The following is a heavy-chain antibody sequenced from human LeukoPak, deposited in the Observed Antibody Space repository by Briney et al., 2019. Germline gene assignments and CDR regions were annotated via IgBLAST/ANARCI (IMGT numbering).Heavy chain of an antibody. CDR2: IFYSGST. CDR1: SGSISTSNYY. V-gene: IGHV4-39*07. Sequence: PSETLSLTCTVSSGSISTSNYYWGWVRQPPGKALEWIGNIFYSGSTYYSPSLKSRVTISLDTSRNQLSLKLNSVTAADTAVYYCAKSNGYGLIDIWGRGTLVTVSS. D-gene: IGHD3-22*01. J-gene: IGHJ2*01. CDR3: AKSNGYGLIDI.